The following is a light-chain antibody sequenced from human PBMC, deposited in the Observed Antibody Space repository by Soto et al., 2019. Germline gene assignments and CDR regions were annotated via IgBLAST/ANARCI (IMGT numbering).Light chain of an antibody. CDR1: ERLSSVY. Sequence: EIVLTQSPGTPSLSPGERATLSCRASERLSSVYLAWYQQRPGQPPRLLIYGASNRATGIPDRFSGSGSGTDFTIIINRLEPEDVAIYYCQQYGGSPRITFGQGTRLEIK. J-gene: IGKJ5*01. CDR3: QQYGGSPRIT. CDR2: GAS. V-gene: IGKV3-20*01.